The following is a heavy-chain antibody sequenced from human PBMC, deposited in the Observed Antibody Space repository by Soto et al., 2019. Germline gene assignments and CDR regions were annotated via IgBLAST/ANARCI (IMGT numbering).Heavy chain of an antibody. CDR3: ASYYYGSGSYYSGFDP. D-gene: IGHD3-10*01. CDR1: GFTFSSYS. V-gene: IGHV3-21*01. Sequence: GSLRLSCAASGFTFSSYSMNWVRQAPGKGLEWVSSISSSSSYIYYADSVKGRFTISRDNAKNSLYLQMNSLRAEDTAVYYCASYYYGSGSYYSGFDPWGQGTLVTVSS. J-gene: IGHJ5*02. CDR2: ISSSSSYI.